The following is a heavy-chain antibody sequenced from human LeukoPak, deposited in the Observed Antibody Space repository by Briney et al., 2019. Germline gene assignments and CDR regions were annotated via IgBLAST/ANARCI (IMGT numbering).Heavy chain of an antibody. J-gene: IGHJ3*02. CDR1: GFTFTSHW. CDR3: ATGGGGPLRDDAFDI. CDR2: IKSKADGGTT. V-gene: IGHV3-15*01. Sequence: GGSLRLSCAVSGFTFTSHWMSWVRQAPGKGLEWVGRIKSKADGGTTDYAAPVKGRFTISRDDSKTTVYLQMNSLKIEDTAVYYCATGGGGPLRDDAFDIWGQGTMVTVSA. D-gene: IGHD2-15*01.